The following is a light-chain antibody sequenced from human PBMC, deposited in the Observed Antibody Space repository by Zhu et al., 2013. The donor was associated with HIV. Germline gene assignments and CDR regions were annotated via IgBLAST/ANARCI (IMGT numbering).Light chain of an antibody. CDR3: LQSNSYPRT. Sequence: EIVLTQSPATLSLSPGERATLSCRASQSVSGDLGWYQQKPGQAPRLLIYDASSRATGIPARFSGSGSGTDFTLTISSLQPEDFATYYCLQSNSYPRTFGQGTRLEIK. V-gene: IGKV3-11*01. J-gene: IGKJ2*02. CDR2: DAS. CDR1: QSVSGD.